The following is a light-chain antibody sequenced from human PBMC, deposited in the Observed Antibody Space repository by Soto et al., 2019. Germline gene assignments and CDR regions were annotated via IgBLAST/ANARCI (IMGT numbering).Light chain of an antibody. J-gene: IGLJ2*01. CDR2: DVS. CDR3: SSYTSSSTVV. CDR1: TSDVGGYNY. V-gene: IGLV2-14*01. Sequence: QSALTQPASVSGSPEQSITISCTGPTSDVGGYNYVSWYQQHPGKAPKLMIYDVSNRPSGVSNRFSGSESGNTASLTISGLQAGDEADYYCSSYTSSSTVVFGGGTKLTVL.